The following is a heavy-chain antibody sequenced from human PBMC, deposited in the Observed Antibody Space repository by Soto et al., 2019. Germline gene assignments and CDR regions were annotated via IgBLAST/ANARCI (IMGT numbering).Heavy chain of an antibody. CDR3: ARGPLGSSWYYYYYYYMDV. Sequence: GSLRLSCAASGFTFSSYWMSWVRQAPGKGLEWVANIKQDGSEKYYVDSVKGRFTISRDNAKNSLYLQMNSLRAEDTAVYYCARGPLGSSWYYYYYYYMDVWGKGTTVTVSS. D-gene: IGHD6-13*01. CDR1: GFTFSSYW. CDR2: IKQDGSEK. V-gene: IGHV3-7*01. J-gene: IGHJ6*03.